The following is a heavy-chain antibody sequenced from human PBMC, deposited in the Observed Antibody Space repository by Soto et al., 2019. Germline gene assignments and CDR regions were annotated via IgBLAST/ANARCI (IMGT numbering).Heavy chain of an antibody. J-gene: IGHJ4*02. D-gene: IGHD4-17*01. V-gene: IGHV3-21*01. Sequence: PVGSLRLSCAASGFTFSSYSMNWVRQAPGKGLEWVSSISSSSSYIYYADSVKGRFTISRDNAKNSLYLQMNSLRAEDTAVYYCARAPKDYGDLYFDYWGQGTLVTVSS. CDR3: ARAPKDYGDLYFDY. CDR1: GFTFSSYS. CDR2: ISSSSSYI.